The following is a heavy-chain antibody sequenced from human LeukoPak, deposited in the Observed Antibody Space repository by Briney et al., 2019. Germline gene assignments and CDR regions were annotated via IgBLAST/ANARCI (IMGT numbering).Heavy chain of an antibody. V-gene: IGHV3-53*01. CDR2: IYSGGST. CDR1: GFIFNNYW. CDR3: ARDFPAFD. D-gene: IGHD2/OR15-2a*01. J-gene: IGHJ4*02. Sequence: GGSLRLSCVASGFIFNNYWMHWVRQVPGKGLEWVSVIYSGGSTYYADSVKGRFTISRDNSKNTLYLQMDSLRAEDTAVYYCARDFPAFDWGQGTLVTVSS.